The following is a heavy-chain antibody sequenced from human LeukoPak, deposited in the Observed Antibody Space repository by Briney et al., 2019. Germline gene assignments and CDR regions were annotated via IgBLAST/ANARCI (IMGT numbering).Heavy chain of an antibody. D-gene: IGHD5-18*01. J-gene: IGHJ4*02. CDR1: GGSISSGGYY. CDR3: ARENDRYGRIDY. CDR2: VSYSGSA. Sequence: SETLSLTCTVSGGSISSGGYYWSWIRQPPGKGLEWIGYVSYSGSADYNPSLKSRVIISIDTSKNQFSLRLSSLTAADTAVYYCARENDRYGRIDYWGQGTQVTVSS. V-gene: IGHV4-61*08.